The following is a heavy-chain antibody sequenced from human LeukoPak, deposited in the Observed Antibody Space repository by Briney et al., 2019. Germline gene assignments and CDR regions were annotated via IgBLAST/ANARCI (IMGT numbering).Heavy chain of an antibody. V-gene: IGHV4-4*09. Sequence: SETLSLTCTVSGGSISSYYWSWIRQPPGKGLEWLGDIDFSGSTNYNPSLKSRVTMSLDTSKNQFSLKLSSVTAADTAVYYCAGGGSYLRYYFDFWGQGTLVTVSS. CDR3: AGGGSYLRYYFDF. CDR1: GGSISSYY. CDR2: IDFSGST. D-gene: IGHD1-26*01. J-gene: IGHJ4*02.